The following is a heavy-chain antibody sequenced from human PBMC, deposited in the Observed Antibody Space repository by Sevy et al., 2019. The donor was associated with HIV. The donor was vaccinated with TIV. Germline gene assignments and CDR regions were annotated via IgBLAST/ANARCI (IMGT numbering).Heavy chain of an antibody. V-gene: IGHV3-30*18. CDR3: AKGLEQLVGPIAY. D-gene: IGHD6-6*01. CDR2: ISYDGSNK. Sequence: GGSLRLSCAASGFTFSSYGMHWVRQAPGKGLEWVAVISYDGSNKYYADSVKGRFTISRDNSKNTLYLQMNSLRAEDTAVYYCAKGLEQLVGPIAYWRQGTLVTVSS. J-gene: IGHJ4*02. CDR1: GFTFSSYG.